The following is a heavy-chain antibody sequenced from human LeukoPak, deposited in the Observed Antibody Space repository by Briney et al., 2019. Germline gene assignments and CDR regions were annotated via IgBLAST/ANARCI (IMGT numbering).Heavy chain of an antibody. CDR1: GYTLTSYG. Sequence: ASVKVSCKASGYTLTSYGISWVRQAPGQGLEWMGWISAYNGNTNYAQKLQGRVTMTTDTSTSTAYMELRSLRSDDTAVYYCARERYDSSGYNDAFDIWGQGTMVTVSS. CDR2: ISAYNGNT. CDR3: ARERYDSSGYNDAFDI. D-gene: IGHD3-22*01. V-gene: IGHV1-18*01. J-gene: IGHJ3*02.